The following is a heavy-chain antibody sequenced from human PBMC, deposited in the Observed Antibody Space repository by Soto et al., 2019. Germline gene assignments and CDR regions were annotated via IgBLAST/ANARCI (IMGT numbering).Heavy chain of an antibody. CDR3: ATTQWPTAGGVEYFHH. CDR2: IFPGDSET. D-gene: IGHD6-13*01. J-gene: IGHJ1*01. Sequence: EVQLVQSGAEVKKPGESLKIACQGSGYSFSDYWIGWVRQRPGKGLEWMGIIFPGDSETIYSPSFQGQVTISVDRDTSTAYLRWGSLLASDTAMYYCATTQWPTAGGVEYFHHWGPGTQVTVSP. CDR1: GYSFSDYW. V-gene: IGHV5-51*03.